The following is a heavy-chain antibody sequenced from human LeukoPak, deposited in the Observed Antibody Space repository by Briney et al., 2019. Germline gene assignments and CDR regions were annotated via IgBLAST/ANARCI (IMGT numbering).Heavy chain of an antibody. J-gene: IGHJ4*02. V-gene: IGHV1-18*01. CDR1: GYTFTSYG. CDR3: ARGDEREWSGYSTFDY. D-gene: IGHD5-12*01. Sequence: ASVKVSCKASGYTFTSYGISWVRQAPGQGLEWMGWISAYNGNTNYAQKLQGRVTMTTDTSTSTAYMELRSLRSDDTAVYYCARGDEREWSGYSTFDYWGQGTLVTVSS. CDR2: ISAYNGNT.